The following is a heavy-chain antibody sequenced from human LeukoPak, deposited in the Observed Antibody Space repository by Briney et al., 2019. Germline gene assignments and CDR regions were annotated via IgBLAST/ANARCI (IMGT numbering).Heavy chain of an antibody. CDR2: IYTSGST. CDR3: ARDDYGGNSPPPYYYYGMDV. V-gene: IGHV4-61*02. J-gene: IGHJ6*02. CDR1: GGSISSGSYY. D-gene: IGHD4-23*01. Sequence: SQTLSLTCTVSGGSISSGSYYWSWIRQPAGKGLEWIGRIYTSGSTNYNPSLKSRVTISVDTSKNRFSLKLSSVTAADTAVYYCARDDYGGNSPPPYYYYGMDVWGQGTTVTVSS.